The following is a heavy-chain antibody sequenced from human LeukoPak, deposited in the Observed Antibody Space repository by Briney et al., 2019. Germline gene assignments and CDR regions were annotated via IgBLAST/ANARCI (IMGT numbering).Heavy chain of an antibody. Sequence: ASVKVSCKVSGYTLTELSMHWVRQAPGNGLEWMGGFDPEDGETIYAQKFQGRVTMTEDTSTDTAYMELSSLRSEDTAVYYCATGFVPANYYYYYGMDVWGQGTTVTVSS. CDR1: GYTLTELS. D-gene: IGHD6-6*01. V-gene: IGHV1-24*01. J-gene: IGHJ6*02. CDR2: FDPEDGET. CDR3: ATGFVPANYYYYYGMDV.